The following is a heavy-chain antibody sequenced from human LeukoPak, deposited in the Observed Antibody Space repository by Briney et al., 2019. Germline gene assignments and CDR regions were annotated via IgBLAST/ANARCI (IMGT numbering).Heavy chain of an antibody. V-gene: IGHV3-21*01. D-gene: IGHD2-2*01. CDR2: IGSSDSHI. CDR3: ARRQVPCQSEFDY. Sequence: GGSLRLSCVASGFSFSGYGMNWVRQAPGKGLEWVSFIGSSDSHIYNADLVKGRFTISRDNAKNSLYLQMDSLTAEDTAVYYCARRQVPCQSEFDYWGQGALVTVSS. CDR1: GFSFSGYG. J-gene: IGHJ4*02.